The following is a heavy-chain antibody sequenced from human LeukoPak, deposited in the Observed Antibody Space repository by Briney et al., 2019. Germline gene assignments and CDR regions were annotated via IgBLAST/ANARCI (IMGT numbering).Heavy chain of an antibody. Sequence: GGSQRLSCAASGFTFDDYAMHWVRQAPGKGLEWVSGISWNSGSIGYADSVKGRFTISRDNAKNSLYLQMNSLRAEDTALYYCAKASKPRYSSGYDAFDIWGQGTMVTVSS. CDR2: ISWNSGSI. V-gene: IGHV3-9*01. CDR1: GFTFDDYA. J-gene: IGHJ3*02. D-gene: IGHD6-19*01. CDR3: AKASKPRYSSGYDAFDI.